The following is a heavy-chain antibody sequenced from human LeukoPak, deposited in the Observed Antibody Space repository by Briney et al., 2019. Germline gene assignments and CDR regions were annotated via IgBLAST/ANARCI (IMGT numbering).Heavy chain of an antibody. D-gene: IGHD1-14*01. J-gene: IGHJ4*02. Sequence: GGSLRLSCAASGFTVSSNYMSWVRQAPGKGLEWVSVIYSGGSTYYADSVKGRFTISRDNSKNTLYLQMNSLRAEDTAIYYCAKPRIIGLGWAQFDYWGQGSLVTVSS. CDR3: AKPRIIGLGWAQFDY. CDR2: IYSGGST. CDR1: GFTVSSNY. V-gene: IGHV3-53*01.